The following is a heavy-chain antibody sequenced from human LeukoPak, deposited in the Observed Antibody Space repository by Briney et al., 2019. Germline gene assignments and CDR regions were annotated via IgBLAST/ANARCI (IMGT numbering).Heavy chain of an antibody. V-gene: IGHV3-30*02. D-gene: IGHD6-19*01. Sequence: GGSLRLSCAASAFTFSAYGMHWVRQAPGKGLEWVAFIRYDGSHKYYADSVKGRFTISRDNAKNSLYLQMNSLRAEDTAVYYCARDSMTAVAGTDYYYYMDVWGKGTTVTVSS. J-gene: IGHJ6*03. CDR1: AFTFSAYG. CDR3: ARDSMTAVAGTDYYYYMDV. CDR2: IRYDGSHK.